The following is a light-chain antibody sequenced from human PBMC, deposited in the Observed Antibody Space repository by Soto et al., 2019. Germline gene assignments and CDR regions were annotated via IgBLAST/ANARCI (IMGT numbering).Light chain of an antibody. CDR2: AAS. CDR1: QGIDNH. J-gene: IGKJ4*01. CDR3: QKCKFATFT. V-gene: IGKV1-27*01. Sequence: DIQMTQSPSSLSASVGDRVTITCRASQGIDNHLAWYQQKPGKPPKLLIYAASTLQSGVPSRFTGSGSGTDFTPTISSLQPEDAATYYCQKCKFATFTFGVWNKVEI.